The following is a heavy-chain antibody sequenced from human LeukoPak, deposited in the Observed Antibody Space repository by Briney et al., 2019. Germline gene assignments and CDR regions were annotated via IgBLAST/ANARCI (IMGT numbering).Heavy chain of an antibody. V-gene: IGHV3-30*03. CDR3: ARGGILTGPALEGRDYYYYGMDV. CDR1: GFTFSSYG. D-gene: IGHD3-9*01. CDR2: ISYDGSNK. Sequence: GGSLRLSCAASGFTFSSYGMHWVRQAPGKGLEWVAVISYDGSNKYYADSVKGRFTISRDNSKNTLYLQMNSLRAEDTAVYYCARGGILTGPALEGRDYYYYGMDVWGQGTTVTVSS. J-gene: IGHJ6*02.